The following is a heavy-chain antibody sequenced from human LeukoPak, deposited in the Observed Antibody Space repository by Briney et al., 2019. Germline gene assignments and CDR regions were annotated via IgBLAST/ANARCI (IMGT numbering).Heavy chain of an antibody. CDR2: IYTSGST. J-gene: IGHJ4*02. CDR3: ARDFPGYSSGWPSWFDY. D-gene: IGHD6-19*01. Sequence: PSETLSLTCTVSGGSISSYYWSWIRQPAGKGLEWIGRIYTSGSTNYNPSLKSRVTISVDKSKNQFSLKLSPVTAADTAVYYCARDFPGYSSGWPSWFDYWGQGTLVTASS. CDR1: GGSISSYY. V-gene: IGHV4-4*07.